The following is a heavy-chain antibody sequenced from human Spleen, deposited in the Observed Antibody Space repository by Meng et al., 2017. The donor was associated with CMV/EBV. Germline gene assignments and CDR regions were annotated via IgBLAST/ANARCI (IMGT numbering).Heavy chain of an antibody. V-gene: IGHV4-61*08. CDR1: GSSVGGHDDY. J-gene: IGHJ6*02. Sequence: SGSSVGGHDDYRSWIRQPPGKGLEWIEYIYYSENTNYNPSLRNRVTISVDTSKNQFSLKLSSVTAADTAVYYCARDVWSVASGMDVWGQGTTVTVSS. D-gene: IGHD3-16*01. CDR2: IYYSENT. CDR3: ARDVWSVASGMDV.